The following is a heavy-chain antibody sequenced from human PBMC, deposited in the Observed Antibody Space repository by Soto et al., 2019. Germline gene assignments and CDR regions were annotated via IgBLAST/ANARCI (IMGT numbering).Heavy chain of an antibody. CDR1: GYTFTGYY. CDR3: ARGGFDSTYYYGMDV. D-gene: IGHD3-9*01. V-gene: IGHV1-2*02. J-gene: IGHJ6*02. CDR2: INPNSGGT. Sequence: ASVKVSCKASGYTFTGYYMHWVRQAPGQGLEWMGWINPNSGGTNYAQKFQGRVTMTRDTSISTAYMEPSRLRSDDTAVYYCARGGFDSTYYYGMDVWGQGTTVTVSS.